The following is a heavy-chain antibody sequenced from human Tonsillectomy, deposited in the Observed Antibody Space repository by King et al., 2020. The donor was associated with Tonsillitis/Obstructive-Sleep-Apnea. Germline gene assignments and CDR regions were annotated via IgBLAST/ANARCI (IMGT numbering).Heavy chain of an antibody. CDR1: GFTFSSYS. J-gene: IGHJ5*02. CDR3: ARDHGGQAVAGKDWFDP. D-gene: IGHD6-19*01. V-gene: IGHV3-30*01. CDR2: ISYDGNSK. Sequence: VQLVESGGGVVKPGRSLRLSCVASGFTFSSYSMHWVRQAPGKGLEWVAVISYDGNSKYYADSVKGRFTISRDDSNNTTHLQMNSLRAEETAVYYCARDHGGQAVAGKDWFDPWGQGTLVTVSS.